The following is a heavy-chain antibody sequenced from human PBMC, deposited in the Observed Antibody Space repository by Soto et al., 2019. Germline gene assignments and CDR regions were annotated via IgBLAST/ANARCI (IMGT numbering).Heavy chain of an antibody. CDR3: TISRYSSSCYYFDY. J-gene: IGHJ4*02. Sequence: AGSLTLSCAASGFTFSSYAMSWVCHAPGKGQEWVSTISGRGDNTSYADSVKGRFTISRDNSKNTLYLQMNSLRAEDTAVYYCTISRYSSSCYYFDYWGQGTLVTVSS. CDR2: ISGRGDNT. V-gene: IGHV3-23*01. CDR1: GFTFSSYA. D-gene: IGHD6-13*01.